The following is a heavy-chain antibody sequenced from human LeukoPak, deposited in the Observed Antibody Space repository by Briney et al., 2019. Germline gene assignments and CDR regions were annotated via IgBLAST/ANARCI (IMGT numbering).Heavy chain of an antibody. CDR2: INPNSGST. J-gene: IGHJ5*02. D-gene: IGHD6-13*01. Sequence: ASVKVSCKASGYTFTGYYIHWVRQAPGQGLEWMGWINPNSGSTNYAQKFQGRVTMTRDTSFSTAYMELSRLSPDDTAVYYCARIGKQLNWFDPWGQGTLVTVSS. CDR1: GYTFTGYY. CDR3: ARIGKQLNWFDP. V-gene: IGHV1-2*02.